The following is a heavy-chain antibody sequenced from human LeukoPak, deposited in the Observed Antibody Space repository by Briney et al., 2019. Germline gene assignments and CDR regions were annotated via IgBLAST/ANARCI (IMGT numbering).Heavy chain of an antibody. CDR1: GFTFISYS. CDR3: ARDKNNWNDGGDAFDI. Sequence: GGSLRLSCAAPGFTFISYSMTWFRQAPGKGLEWVSSIGSSSSYIYYADSVKGRFTISRDNAKNSLYLQMNSLRAEDTAVYYCARDKNNWNDGGDAFDIWGQGTMVTVSS. CDR2: IGSSSSYI. D-gene: IGHD1-20*01. J-gene: IGHJ3*02. V-gene: IGHV3-21*01.